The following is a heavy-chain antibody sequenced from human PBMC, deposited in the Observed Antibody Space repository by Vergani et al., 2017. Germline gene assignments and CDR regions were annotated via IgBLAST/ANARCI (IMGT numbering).Heavy chain of an antibody. CDR3: AKDTGSGSYDLVRYGMDV. D-gene: IGHD3-10*01. J-gene: IGHJ6*02. Sequence: QLVQSGAEVKKPGASVKVSCKASGFTFTSSAMQWVRQARGQRLEWIGWIVVGSGNTNYAQKFQERVTITRDMSTSTAYMELSSLRSEDTAVYYCAKDTGSGSYDLVRYGMDVWGQGTTVTVSS. V-gene: IGHV1-58*02. CDR1: GFTFTSSA. CDR2: IVVGSGNT.